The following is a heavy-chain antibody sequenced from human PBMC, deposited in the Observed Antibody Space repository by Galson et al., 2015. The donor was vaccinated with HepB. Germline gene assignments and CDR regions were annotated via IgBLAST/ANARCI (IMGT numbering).Heavy chain of an antibody. Sequence: SLRLSCAASGFTVSSNYMSWVRQAPGKGLEWVSVIYSGGSTYYADSVKGRFTISRDNSKNTLYLQMNSLRAEDTAVYYCARAAYYYDSSGYLGYWGQGTLVTVSS. J-gene: IGHJ4*02. CDR2: IYSGGST. V-gene: IGHV3-66*01. CDR1: GFTVSSNY. CDR3: ARAAYYYDSSGYLGY. D-gene: IGHD3-22*01.